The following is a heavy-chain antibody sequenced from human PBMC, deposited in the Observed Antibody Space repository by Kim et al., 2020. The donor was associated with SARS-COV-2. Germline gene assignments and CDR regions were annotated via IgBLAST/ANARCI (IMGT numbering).Heavy chain of an antibody. V-gene: IGHV1-18*01. CDR2: ISAYNGNT. CDR1: GYTFTSYG. D-gene: IGHD5-18*01. CDR3: ARDSLNTDTAMVDYYYSGMDV. J-gene: IGHJ6*02. Sequence: ASVKVSCKASGYTFTSYGISWVRRAPGQGLEWMGWISAYNGNTNYAQKLQGRVTMTTDTSTSTAYMELRSLRSDDTAVYYCARDSLNTDTAMVDYYYSGMDVWGQGTTVTVSS.